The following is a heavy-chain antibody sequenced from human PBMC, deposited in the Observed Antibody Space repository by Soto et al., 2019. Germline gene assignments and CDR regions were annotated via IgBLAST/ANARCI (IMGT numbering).Heavy chain of an antibody. CDR3: ARDRNRIARTYYDYVWGSYRENWFDP. CDR1: GFTFSSYW. V-gene: IGHV3-7*03. CDR2: IKQDGSEK. Sequence: GGSLRLSCAASGFTFSSYWMSWVRQAPGKGLEWVANIKQDGSEKYYVDSVKGRFTISRDNAKNSLYLQMNSLRAEDTAVYYCARDRNRIARTYYDYVWGSYRENWFDPWGQGTLVTVSS. D-gene: IGHD3-16*02. J-gene: IGHJ5*02.